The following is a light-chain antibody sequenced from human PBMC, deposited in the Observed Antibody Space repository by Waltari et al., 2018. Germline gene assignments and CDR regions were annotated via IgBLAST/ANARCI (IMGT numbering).Light chain of an antibody. J-gene: IGLJ1*01. V-gene: IGLV2-14*01. Sequence: QSALTQPASVSGSPGQSITISCTGTSSDVGGYNYVPWYQQKPGKAPKLMIYDVSKRPSGVSNRFSGSKSGNTASLTISGLQAEDEADYYCSSYTSSSTFVFGTGTKVTVL. CDR1: SSDVGGYNY. CDR3: SSYTSSSTFV. CDR2: DVS.